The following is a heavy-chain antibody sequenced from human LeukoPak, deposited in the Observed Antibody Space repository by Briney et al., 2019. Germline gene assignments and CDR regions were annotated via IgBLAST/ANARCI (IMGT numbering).Heavy chain of an antibody. Sequence: SETLSLTCAVYGGSFSGYYWSWIRQPPGQGLEWIGEIYHSGSANYNPSLKSRVTISVDKSKNQLSLKLISVTAADTAVYYCARDVGTALVTGDYWGQGTLVTVSS. J-gene: IGHJ4*02. CDR3: ARDVGTALVTGDY. V-gene: IGHV4-34*01. CDR2: IYHSGSA. CDR1: GGSFSGYY. D-gene: IGHD5-18*01.